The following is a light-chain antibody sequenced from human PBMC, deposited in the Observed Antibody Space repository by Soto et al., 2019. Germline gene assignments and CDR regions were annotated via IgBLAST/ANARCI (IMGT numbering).Light chain of an antibody. CDR1: SSDVGSYNL. Sequence: QSVLTQPASVSGSPGQWITISCTGTSSDVGSYNLVSWYQQHPGKAPKLMIYEGSKRPSGVSNRFSGSKSGNTASLTISGLQAKDEADYYCCSYAGSSTFDVVFGGGTKLTVL. CDR3: CSYAGSSTFDVV. V-gene: IGLV2-23*03. CDR2: EGS. J-gene: IGLJ2*01.